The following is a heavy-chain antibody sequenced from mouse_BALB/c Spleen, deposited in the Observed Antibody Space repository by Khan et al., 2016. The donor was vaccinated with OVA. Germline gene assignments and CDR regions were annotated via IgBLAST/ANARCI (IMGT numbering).Heavy chain of an antibody. D-gene: IGHD4-1*01. J-gene: IGHJ4*01. CDR2: IKPYNHYT. CDR1: GYTFTNHH. V-gene: IGHV1S45*01. Sequence: EVQLQESGAELVRPGASVKISCKAFGYTFTNHHINWVKQRPGQGLDWIGYIKPYNHYTKYNQKFKGKATLTVDKSSSTAYMELSRLTSEDSAVYYCARTGTFYGMDYWGQGTSVTVSS. CDR3: ARTGTFYGMDY.